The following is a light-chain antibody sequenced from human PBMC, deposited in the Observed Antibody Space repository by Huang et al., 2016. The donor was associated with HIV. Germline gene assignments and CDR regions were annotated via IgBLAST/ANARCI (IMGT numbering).Light chain of an antibody. Sequence: EIVLTQSPGTLSLSPGERATLACRTSQSVSSSYLACYQQKPGQAPRLLIYGASSSATGISDRFSGSGSGTDFTLTISRLEPEDFAVYYCQQYGSSPPLTFGGGTKVEIK. CDR2: GAS. J-gene: IGKJ4*01. CDR3: QQYGSSPPLT. V-gene: IGKV3-20*01. CDR1: QSVSSSY.